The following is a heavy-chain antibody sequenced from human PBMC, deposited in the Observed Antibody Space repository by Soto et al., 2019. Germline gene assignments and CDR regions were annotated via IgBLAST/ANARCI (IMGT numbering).Heavy chain of an antibody. J-gene: IGHJ6*02. D-gene: IGHD3-3*01. CDR1: GGSISSGGYY. CDR3: ARGQVVYYDFWSGYSGRVPNGMDV. CDR2: IYYSGST. V-gene: IGHV4-31*03. Sequence: SETLSLTCTVSGGSISSGGYYWSWIRQHPGKGLEWIGYIYYSGSTYYNPSLKSRVTISVDTSKNQFSLKLSSVTAADTAVYYCARGQVVYYDFWSGYSGRVPNGMDVWGQGTMVTVSS.